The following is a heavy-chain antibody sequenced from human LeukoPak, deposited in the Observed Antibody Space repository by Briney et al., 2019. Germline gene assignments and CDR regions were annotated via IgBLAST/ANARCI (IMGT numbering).Heavy chain of an antibody. CDR1: GFTFDDYW. CDR2: INQDGREK. Sequence: GGSLRLSCGASGFTFDDYWMSWVRQAPGQGLEWVANINQDGREKYYLDSAKGRFTISRDNARNSLYLQVNSLRAEDTAVYYCARGGTSGYSSTRHFWGGNYYFDYWGQGSLVTVSS. D-gene: IGHD2-2*01. CDR3: ARGGTSGYSSTRHFWGGNYYFDY. V-gene: IGHV3-7*01. J-gene: IGHJ4*02.